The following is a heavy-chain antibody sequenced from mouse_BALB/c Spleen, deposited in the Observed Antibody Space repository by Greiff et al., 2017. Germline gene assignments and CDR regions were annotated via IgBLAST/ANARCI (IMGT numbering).Heavy chain of an antibody. CDR3: TRGGSGDAIDY. Sequence: DVNLVESGGGLVKPGGSLTLSCAASGFTLRDYYLSWVRQPPEKRLEWVATISDGGSYTYYPDSVKGRFTITRDNAKNNLYLQMSSLKSEDTAMYYCTRGGSGDAIDYWGQGTSVTVSA. CDR2: ISDGGSYT. D-gene: IGHD1-1*02. V-gene: IGHV5-4*02. J-gene: IGHJ4*01. CDR1: GFTLRDYY.